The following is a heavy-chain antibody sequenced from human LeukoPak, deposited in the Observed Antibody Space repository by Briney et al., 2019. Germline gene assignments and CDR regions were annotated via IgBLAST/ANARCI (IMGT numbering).Heavy chain of an antibody. Sequence: PGGSLRLSCAASGFTFDDYVMHWVRQAPGKGLEWVSGISWNSGSIGYADCVKGRFTISRDNAKNSLSLQMNSLRADDTALYYCAKGLRYIDWLLANDAFDIWGQGTMVTVSS. CDR3: AKGLRYIDWLLANDAFDI. J-gene: IGHJ3*02. CDR2: ISWNSGSI. V-gene: IGHV3-9*01. D-gene: IGHD3-9*01. CDR1: GFTFDDYV.